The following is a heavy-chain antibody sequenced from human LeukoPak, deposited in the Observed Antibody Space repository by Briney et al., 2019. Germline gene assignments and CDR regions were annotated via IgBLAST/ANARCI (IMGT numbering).Heavy chain of an antibody. D-gene: IGHD2/OR15-2a*01. CDR1: GYSFTSYL. J-gene: IGHJ4*02. CDR3: ARYGENKGYFDY. Sequence: GESLKISRKGSGYSFTSYLIGWVRQMPGKSLEWMGIIYPDDSDTRYSPSSQGQVTISADKSISTAYLQWSSLKASDTAMYYCARYGENKGYFDYWGQGTLVTVSS. V-gene: IGHV5-51*01. CDR2: IYPDDSDT.